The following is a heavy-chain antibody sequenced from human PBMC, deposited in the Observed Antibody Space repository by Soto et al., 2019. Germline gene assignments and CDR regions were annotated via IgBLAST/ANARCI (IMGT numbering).Heavy chain of an antibody. V-gene: IGHV1-69*02. CDR2: IIPILGIA. Sequence: QVQLVQSGAEVKKPGSSVKVSCKASGGTFSSYTISWVRQAPGQGLEWMGRIIPILGIANYAQKFQGRVTITADKSTSTAYRELSSLRSEDTAVYYCARGLRAVTTPDNWFDPWGQGTLVTVSS. CDR3: ARGLRAVTTPDNWFDP. J-gene: IGHJ5*02. CDR1: GGTFSSYT. D-gene: IGHD4-17*01.